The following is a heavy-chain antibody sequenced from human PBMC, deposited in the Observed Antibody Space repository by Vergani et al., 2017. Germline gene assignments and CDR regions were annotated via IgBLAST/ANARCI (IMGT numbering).Heavy chain of an antibody. CDR1: GGSVSSGSYY. J-gene: IGHJ4*02. Sequence: QVQLQESGPGLVKPSETLSLTCTVSGGSVSSGSYYWSWIRQPAGKGLEWIGEINHSGSTNYNPSLKSRVTISVDPSKNQLSVKLGSLTAADTAVYYCARVGYYEYVWGSYRSPYYFDYWGQGTLVTVSS. CDR2: INHSGST. CDR3: ARVGYYEYVWGSYRSPYYFDY. D-gene: IGHD3-16*02. V-gene: IGHV4-61*10.